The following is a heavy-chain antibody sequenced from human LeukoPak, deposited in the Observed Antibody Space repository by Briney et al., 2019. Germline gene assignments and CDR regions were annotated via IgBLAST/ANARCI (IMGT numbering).Heavy chain of an antibody. CDR3: AILTRPYVSSGYYRYYFDY. J-gene: IGHJ4*02. CDR2: IYYSGST. V-gene: IGHV4-31*03. D-gene: IGHD3-22*01. CDR1: GGSISSGGYY. Sequence: SETLSLTCTVSGGSISSGGYYWSWIRQHPGKGLEWIGYIYYSGSTYYNPSLKSRVTISVDTSKNQFSLKLSSVTAADTAVYYCAILTRPYVSSGYYRYYFDYWGQGTLVTVSS.